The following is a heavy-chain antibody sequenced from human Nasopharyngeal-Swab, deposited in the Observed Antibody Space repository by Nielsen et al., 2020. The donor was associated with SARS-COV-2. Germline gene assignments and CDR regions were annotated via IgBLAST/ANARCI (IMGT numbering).Heavy chain of an antibody. CDR1: GGSISSYY. CDR2: IYYSGST. Sequence: GSLRLSCTVSGGSISSYYWSWIRQPPGKGLEWIGYIYYSGSTNYNPSLKSRVTISVDTSKNQFSLKLSSVTAADTAVYYCARNHYYGSGSYYPLYYYYYGVDVWGQGTTVTVSS. D-gene: IGHD3-10*01. J-gene: IGHJ6*02. V-gene: IGHV4-59*12. CDR3: ARNHYYGSGSYYPLYYYYYGVDV.